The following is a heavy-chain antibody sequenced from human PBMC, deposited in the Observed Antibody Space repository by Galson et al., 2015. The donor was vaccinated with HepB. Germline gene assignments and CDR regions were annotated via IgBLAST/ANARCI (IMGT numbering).Heavy chain of an antibody. CDR3: ARLSGGEWGIY. CDR1: GSRFTSYW. V-gene: IGHV5-51*01. CDR2: IFPGDSDT. Sequence: QSGAEVTKPGGSLKISCKGSGSRFTSYWIGWVRQMPGKGLEWMGIIFPGDSDTRYSPPFQGQVTISADRSISTAYLQWSSLKASDTAMYYCARLSGGEWGIYWGQGTLVTVSS. J-gene: IGHJ4*02. D-gene: IGHD2-21*01.